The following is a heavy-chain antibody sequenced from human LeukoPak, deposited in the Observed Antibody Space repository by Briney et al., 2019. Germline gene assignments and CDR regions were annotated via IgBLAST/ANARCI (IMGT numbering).Heavy chain of an antibody. J-gene: IGHJ4*02. CDR2: IGGSGVNT. V-gene: IGHV3-23*01. CDR3: ARGSTYYDSSGQVPFDY. Sequence: GGSLRLSCAASGFTFSSSAMTWVRQAPGKGLEWVSTIGGSGVNTYYADSVKGRFTISRDNSKNTVYVQMNSLRAEDTAVYYCARGSTYYDSSGQVPFDYWGQGTLVTVSS. D-gene: IGHD3-22*01. CDR1: GFTFSSSA.